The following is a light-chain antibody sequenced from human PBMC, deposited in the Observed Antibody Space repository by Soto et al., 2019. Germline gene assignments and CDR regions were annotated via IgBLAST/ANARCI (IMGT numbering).Light chain of an antibody. CDR1: SSDVGGYNY. CDR2: DVS. CDR3: RSYTSSSTLVV. Sequence: QSALTQPASVSGSPGQSITISCTGTSSDVGGYNYVSWYQQHPGKAPKLMIYDVSNRPSGVSNRFSCSNSGNTASLTISGLQAEDEADYYCRSYTSSSTLVVFGGGTKLTVL. V-gene: IGLV2-14*01. J-gene: IGLJ2*01.